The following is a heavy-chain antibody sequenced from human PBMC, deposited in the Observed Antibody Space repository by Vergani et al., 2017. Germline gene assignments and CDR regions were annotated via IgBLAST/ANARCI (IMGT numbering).Heavy chain of an antibody. CDR3: ATDRDVDYWWFDH. CDR2: ISSSSSYR. D-gene: IGHD4-17*01. CDR1: GFTFSSYS. Sequence: EVQLVESGGGLVKPGGSLRLSCAASGFTFSSYSMNWVRQAPGKGLEWVSSISSSSSYRYYADSVKGRITISRDNAKNSLYLQMNNLRAEDTAVYYCATDRDVDYWWFDHWGQGTLVTVSS. V-gene: IGHV3-21*01. J-gene: IGHJ5*02.